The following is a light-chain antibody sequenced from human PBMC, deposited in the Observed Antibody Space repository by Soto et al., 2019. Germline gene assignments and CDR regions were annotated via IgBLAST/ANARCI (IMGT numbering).Light chain of an antibody. J-gene: IGLJ1*01. CDR3: TSFSSSTSLYV. V-gene: IGLV2-14*01. CDR2: QVT. CDR1: TRDIAGYNY. Sequence: QSVLTQPAPVSGSLGQSITISCTGTTRDIAGYNYISWYQQLPGKAPKLMIYQVTIRPSGISNRFSGPKSGNTASLTISGLQAEDEADYYCTSFSSSTSLYVFGTGTKVTV.